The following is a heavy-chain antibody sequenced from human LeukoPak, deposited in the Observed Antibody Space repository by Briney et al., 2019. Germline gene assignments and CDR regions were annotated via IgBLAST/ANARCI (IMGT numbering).Heavy chain of an antibody. Sequence: PGGSLRLSCAASGFTFSSYAMSWVRQAPGKGLEWVTGIGDSGTRTYYADSVKGRFTISRDNSKNTLYLQVNSLRVEDTAVYYCAKDLRYFLDVWGQGSTVTVSS. V-gene: IGHV3-23*01. D-gene: IGHD3-9*01. J-gene: IGHJ6*02. CDR3: AKDLRYFLDV. CDR2: IGDSGTRT. CDR1: GFTFSSYA.